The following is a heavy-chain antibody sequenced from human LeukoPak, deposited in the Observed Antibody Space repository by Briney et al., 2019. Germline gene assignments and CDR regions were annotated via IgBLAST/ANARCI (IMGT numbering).Heavy chain of an antibody. CDR2: INPSGGST. V-gene: IGHV1-46*01. D-gene: IGHD1-26*01. J-gene: IGHJ1*01. Sequence: ASVKVSCKASGYXFTSYYMHWVRQAPGQGLEWMGIINPSGGSTSYAQKFQGRVTKTRDTSTSTVYMELSSLRSEDTAVYYCARDNSGSYSGRAEYFQHWGQGTLVTVSS. CDR3: ARDNSGSYSGRAEYFQH. CDR1: GYXFTSYY.